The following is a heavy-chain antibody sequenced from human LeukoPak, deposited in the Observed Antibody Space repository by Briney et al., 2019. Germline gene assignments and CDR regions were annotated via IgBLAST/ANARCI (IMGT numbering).Heavy chain of an antibody. D-gene: IGHD6-19*01. CDR2: ISANNGNT. Sequence: EASVKVSCKASGYTFNRYGISWVRQAPGQGLEWMGWISANNGNTNYAQKFQGRVTMTTDTPTSTAYMELRSLRSDDTAVFYCARDLPVGGWELDYWGLGTLVTVSS. V-gene: IGHV1-18*01. CDR1: GYTFNRYG. J-gene: IGHJ4*02. CDR3: ARDLPVGGWELDY.